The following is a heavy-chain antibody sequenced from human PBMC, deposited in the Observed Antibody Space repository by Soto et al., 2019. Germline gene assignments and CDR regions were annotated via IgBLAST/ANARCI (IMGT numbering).Heavy chain of an antibody. CDR2: ISGSGGST. CDR1: GFTFSSYT. D-gene: IGHD1-7*01. CDR3: AKDPTETTRNFEY. Sequence: PGGSLRGSGATSGFTFSSYTLSWVRQAPGKGPEWVSAISGSGGSTYYADSVKGRFTISRDNSKNTLYLQMNSLRAEDTAVYYCAKDPTETTRNFEYWGQGTLVT. J-gene: IGHJ4*02. V-gene: IGHV3-23*01.